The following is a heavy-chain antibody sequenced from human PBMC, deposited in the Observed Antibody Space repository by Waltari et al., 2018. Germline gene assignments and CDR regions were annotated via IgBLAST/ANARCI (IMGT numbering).Heavy chain of an antibody. CDR2: IYYSGST. CDR3: ARHAQQWLVQD. D-gene: IGHD6-19*01. Sequence: QLQLQESGPGLVKPSETLSLTCTVSGGSISSSSYYWGWIRQPPGKGLEWIGSIYYSGSTYYNPSLKSRVTISVDTSKNQFSLKLSSVTAADTAVYYCARHAQQWLVQDWGQGTLVTVSS. CDR1: GGSISSSSYY. J-gene: IGHJ4*02. V-gene: IGHV4-39*01.